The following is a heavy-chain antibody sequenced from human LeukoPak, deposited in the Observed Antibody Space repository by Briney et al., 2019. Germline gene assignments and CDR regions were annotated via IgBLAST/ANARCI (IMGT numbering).Heavy chain of an antibody. CDR3: ARDDFWSGYYTGGFDY. Sequence: ASVKVSCKASGYTFTGYYMHWVRQAPGQGLEWMGWINPNSGGTNYAQKFQGRVTMTRDTSISTAYMELSRLRSDDTAVYYCARDDFWSGYYTGGFDYWGQGTLVTVSS. J-gene: IGHJ4*02. D-gene: IGHD3-3*01. CDR1: GYTFTGYY. V-gene: IGHV1-2*02. CDR2: INPNSGGT.